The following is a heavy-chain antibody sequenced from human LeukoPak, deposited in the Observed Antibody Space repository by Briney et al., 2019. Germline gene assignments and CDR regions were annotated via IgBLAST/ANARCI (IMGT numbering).Heavy chain of an antibody. CDR3: ATGTNGLYGSNRFQGYFDD. V-gene: IGHV1-69*17. Sequence: VKVSCKASGGTFSKYAISWVRQAPGQGLEWMGGITPTYGLVHYAQKFQGRVTLTTDTSTGTADLEMNSLTFEDMAVYYCATGTNGLYGSNRFQGYFDDWGQGTLVTVLS. J-gene: IGHJ4*02. CDR1: GGTFSKYA. D-gene: IGHD6-13*01. CDR2: ITPTYGLV.